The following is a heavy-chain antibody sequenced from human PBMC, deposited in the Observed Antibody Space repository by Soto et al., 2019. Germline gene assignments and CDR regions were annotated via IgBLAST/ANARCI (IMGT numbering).Heavy chain of an antibody. V-gene: IGHV4-59*01. CDR1: GGSISNYY. CDR3: ARDRGSRGGRGWFDP. D-gene: IGHD6-13*01. Sequence: QVQLQESGPGLVKPSETLSLTCTVSGGSISNYYWSWIRQPPGKGLEWIGYIYYSGSTNYNPSLKSRVTISVDTSKNQFSLKLSSVTAADTAVYYCARDRGSRGGRGWFDPWGQGTLVTVSS. J-gene: IGHJ5*02. CDR2: IYYSGST.